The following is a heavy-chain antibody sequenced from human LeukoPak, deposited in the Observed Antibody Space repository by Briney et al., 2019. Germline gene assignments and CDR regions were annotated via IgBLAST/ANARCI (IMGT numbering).Heavy chain of an antibody. D-gene: IGHD3-22*01. Sequence: SETLSLTCTVSGGSISSGGYYWSWIRQHPGKGLEWIGYIYYSGGTYYNPSLKSRVTISVDTSKNQFSLKLSSVTAADTAVYYCAAFYYYDSSGYYTQYFQHWGQGTLVTVSS. J-gene: IGHJ1*01. CDR2: IYYSGGT. CDR1: GGSISSGGYY. V-gene: IGHV4-31*03. CDR3: AAFYYYDSSGYYTQYFQH.